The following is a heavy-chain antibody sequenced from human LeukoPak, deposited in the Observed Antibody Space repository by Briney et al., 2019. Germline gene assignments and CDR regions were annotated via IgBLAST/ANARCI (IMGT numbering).Heavy chain of an antibody. CDR2: IYTSGST. CDR1: GGSLSSYY. V-gene: IGHV4-4*07. D-gene: IGHD4-17*01. CDR3: ARDGNPSSAVTRGRNYYMDV. J-gene: IGHJ6*03. Sequence: PSETLSLTCTVSGGSLSSYYWSWIRQPAGKGLEWIGRIYTSGSTNYNPSLKSRVTMSVDTSKNQFSLKLSSVTAADTAVYYCARDGNPSSAVTRGRNYYMDVWGKGTTVTVPS.